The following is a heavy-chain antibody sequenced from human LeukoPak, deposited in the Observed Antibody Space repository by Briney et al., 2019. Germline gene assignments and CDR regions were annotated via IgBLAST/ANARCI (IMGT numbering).Heavy chain of an antibody. CDR2: IRYDGSNK. CDR1: GFTFSSYG. V-gene: IGHV3-30*02. D-gene: IGHD5-18*01. CDR3: AKDVLPSYGYEDY. Sequence: GGSLRLSCAASGFTFSSYGTHWVRQAPGKGLEWVAFIRYDGSNKYYADSVKGRFTISRDNSKNTLYLQMNSLRAEDTAVYYCAKDVLPSYGYEDYWGQGTLVTVSS. J-gene: IGHJ4*02.